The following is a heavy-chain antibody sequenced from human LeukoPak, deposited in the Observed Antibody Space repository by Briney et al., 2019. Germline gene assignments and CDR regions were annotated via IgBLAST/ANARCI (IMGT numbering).Heavy chain of an antibody. CDR1: GYTFTSYG. CDR3: ASAEDYGGNSPVVP. V-gene: IGHV1-18*01. D-gene: IGHD4-23*01. Sequence: ASVKVSCKASGYTFTSYGISWVRQAPGQGLEWMGWISAYNGNTNYAQKFQGRVTITTDTSTSTAYMELRSLRSDDTAVYYCASAEDYGGNSPVVPWGQGTLVTVSS. J-gene: IGHJ5*02. CDR2: ISAYNGNT.